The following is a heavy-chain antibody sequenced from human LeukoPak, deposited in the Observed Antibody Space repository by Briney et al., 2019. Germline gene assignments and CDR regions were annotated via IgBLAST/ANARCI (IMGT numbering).Heavy chain of an antibody. V-gene: IGHV1-2*02. J-gene: IGHJ4*02. CDR2: INPNSGGT. D-gene: IGHD3-22*01. CDR1: GHIFTAYY. CDR3: ATYYSDTSARD. Sequence: ASVKVSCKASGHIFTAYYMFWVRQAPGQGLEWMGWINPNSGGTNYAPKFQGRVTMTRDTSISTAYMELSGLTSDDTAVYFCATYYSDTSARDWGQGTLVTVFS.